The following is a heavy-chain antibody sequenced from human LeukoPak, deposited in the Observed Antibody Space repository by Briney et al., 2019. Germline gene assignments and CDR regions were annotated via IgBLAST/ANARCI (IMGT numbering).Heavy chain of an antibody. CDR1: GFTFSSYG. V-gene: IGHV3-30*18. CDR2: ISYDGSNK. J-gene: IGHJ4*02. Sequence: QPGGSLRLSCAASGFTFSSYGMLWVRQAPGKGLEWVAVISYDGSNKYYADSVKGRFTISRDNSKNTLYLQMNSLRAEDTAVYYCAKGSPFDYWGQGTPVTVSS. CDR3: AKGSPFDY. D-gene: IGHD1-26*01.